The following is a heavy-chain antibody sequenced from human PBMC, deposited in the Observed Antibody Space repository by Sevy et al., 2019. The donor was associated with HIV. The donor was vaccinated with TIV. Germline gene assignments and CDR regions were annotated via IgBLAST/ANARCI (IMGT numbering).Heavy chain of an antibody. D-gene: IGHD1-26*01. V-gene: IGHV3-15*01. CDR3: TAPGGDY. J-gene: IGHJ4*02. CDR2: IKKKSDGGTA. Sequence: GGSLRLSCAASGFTFSNAWMSWVRQAPGKGLEWVGRIKKKSDGGTADYAAPVKGRLTISREDSKSRLYLQMNNMKSDDSGVYYCTAPGGDYWGQGTLVTVSS. CDR1: GFTFSNAW.